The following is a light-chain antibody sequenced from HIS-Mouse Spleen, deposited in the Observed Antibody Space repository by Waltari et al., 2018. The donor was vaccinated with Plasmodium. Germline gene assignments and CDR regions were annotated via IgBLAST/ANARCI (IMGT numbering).Light chain of an antibody. J-gene: IGLJ3*02. CDR3: YSTDSSGNHRV. CDR2: EDS. CDR1: ALPKNS. Sequence: SYELPQPPSVSVSPGQTARIPCPGDALPKNSAFWYQQKSGQAPVLVIYEDSKRPSGSPERFSGSSSGTMATLTISGAQVEDEADYYCYSTDSSGNHRVFGGGTKLTVL. V-gene: IGLV3-10*01.